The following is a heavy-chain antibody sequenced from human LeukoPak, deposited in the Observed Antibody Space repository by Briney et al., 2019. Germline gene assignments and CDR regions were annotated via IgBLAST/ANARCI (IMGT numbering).Heavy chain of an antibody. CDR1: GYTFTSYG. D-gene: IGHD3-22*01. J-gene: IGHJ4*02. Sequence: ASVKVSCKASGYTFTSYGISWVRQAPGQGLEWMGWISAYNGNTNYAPKLQGRLTMTTDTSTSTAYMELRSLRSDDTAVYYCARGGLFYYDTSGVYYFDYWGQGTLVTVSS. CDR2: ISAYNGNT. V-gene: IGHV1-18*01. CDR3: ARGGLFYYDTSGVYYFDY.